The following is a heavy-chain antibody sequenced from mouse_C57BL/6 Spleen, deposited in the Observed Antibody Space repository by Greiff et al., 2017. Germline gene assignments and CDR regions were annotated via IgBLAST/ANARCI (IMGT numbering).Heavy chain of an antibody. Sequence: VQLQQPGAELVRPGTSVKLSCKASGYTFTSYWMHWVQQRPGQGLEWIGVIDPSDSYTNYNQKFKGKATLTVDTSSSTAYMQLSSLTSEDSAVYYCARGFTITTSYYFDYWGQGTTLTVSS. CDR2: IDPSDSYT. CDR1: GYTFTSYW. D-gene: IGHD1-2*01. CDR3: ARGFTITTSYYFDY. J-gene: IGHJ2*01. V-gene: IGHV1-59*01.